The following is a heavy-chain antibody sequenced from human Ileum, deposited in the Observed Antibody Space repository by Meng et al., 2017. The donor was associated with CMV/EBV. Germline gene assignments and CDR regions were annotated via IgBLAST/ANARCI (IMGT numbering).Heavy chain of an antibody. Sequence: GESLKISCAASGFTFSGYWMSWVRQAPGKGLEWVANIKQDGSEKYYVDSVKGRFTISRDNAKNSLYLQMNSLRAEDTAVYYCARVKIGNFWSGYSGYYFDYWGQGTLVTVSS. J-gene: IGHJ4*02. CDR2: IKQDGSEK. D-gene: IGHD3-3*01. CDR3: ARVKIGNFWSGYSGYYFDY. CDR1: GFTFSGYW. V-gene: IGHV3-7*01.